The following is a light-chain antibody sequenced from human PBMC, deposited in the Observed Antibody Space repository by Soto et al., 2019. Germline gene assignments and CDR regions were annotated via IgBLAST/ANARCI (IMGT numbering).Light chain of an antibody. CDR2: EAS. CDR3: QQLNTLPFT. Sequence: AIRMTQSPSSFSASTGDRVTITCRASQGISSYLAWYQQKPGKAPKLMIYEASTLQSGVPSRFSGSGSGTEFTLTISGLLPEDFATYHCQQLNTLPFTFGQGTKVDI. V-gene: IGKV1-8*01. CDR1: QGISSY. J-gene: IGKJ1*01.